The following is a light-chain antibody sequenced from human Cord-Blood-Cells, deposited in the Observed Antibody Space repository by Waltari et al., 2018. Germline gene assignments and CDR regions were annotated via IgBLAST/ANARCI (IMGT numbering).Light chain of an antibody. CDR1: SSDVGSYNL. CDR2: EVS. V-gene: IGLV2-23*02. Sequence: QSALTHPASVSGSPGPSITISCTGTSSDVGSYNLLSWYQQHPGKAPKLMIYEVSKRPSGVSNRFSGSKSGNTASLTISGLQAEDEADYYCCSYAGSSTYVFGTGTKVTVL. CDR3: CSYAGSSTYV. J-gene: IGLJ1*01.